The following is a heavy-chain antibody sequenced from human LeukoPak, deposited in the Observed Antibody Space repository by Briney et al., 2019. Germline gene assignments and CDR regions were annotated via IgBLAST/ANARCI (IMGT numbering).Heavy chain of an antibody. Sequence: ASVKVSCKASGYTFTGYYLHWVRQAPGHGLEWMGRINPNSGGTNYAQKFQGRVTMTRDTSISTAYMELSRLRSDDTAVYYCARSRGSSWIFFDYWGQGTLVTVSS. CDR2: INPNSGGT. D-gene: IGHD6-13*01. CDR1: GYTFTGYY. CDR3: ARSRGSSWIFFDY. V-gene: IGHV1-2*06. J-gene: IGHJ4*02.